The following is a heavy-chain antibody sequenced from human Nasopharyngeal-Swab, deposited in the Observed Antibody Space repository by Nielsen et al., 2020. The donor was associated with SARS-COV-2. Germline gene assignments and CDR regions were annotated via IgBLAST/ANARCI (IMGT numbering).Heavy chain of an antibody. J-gene: IGHJ4*02. CDR2: ISGSGGST. CDR1: GFTFSSYA. V-gene: IGHV3-23*01. Sequence: GESLEISCAASGFTFSSYAMSWVRQAPGKGLEWVSAISGSGGSTYYADSVKGRFTISRDNSKNTLYLQMNSLRAEDTAVYYCAGGMGGVVALDYWGQGTLVTVSS. D-gene: IGHD2-15*01. CDR3: AGGMGGVVALDY.